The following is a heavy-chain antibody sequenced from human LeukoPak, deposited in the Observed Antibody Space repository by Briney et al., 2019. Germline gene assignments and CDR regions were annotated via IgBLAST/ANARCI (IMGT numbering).Heavy chain of an antibody. CDR2: IYYSEST. J-gene: IGHJ6*02. D-gene: IGHD5-12*01. Sequence: SETLSLTCTVSGGSISSGGYFWSWIRQHPGKGLWWIGYIYYSESTYYNPSLKSRVTISVDTSKNQFSLKLSSVTAADTAVYYCAGSGYDSNYYYYGMDVWGQGTTVTVSS. CDR1: GGSISSGGYF. CDR3: AGSGYDSNYYYYGMDV. V-gene: IGHV4-31*03.